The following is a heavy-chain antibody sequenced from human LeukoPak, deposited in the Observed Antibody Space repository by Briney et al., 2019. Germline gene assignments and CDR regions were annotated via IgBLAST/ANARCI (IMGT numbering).Heavy chain of an antibody. CDR2: MNPNSGNT. V-gene: IGHV1-8*01. J-gene: IGHJ4*02. CDR1: GYTFTSYD. CDR3: ARAHYYGSGSLYLFDY. D-gene: IGHD3-10*01. Sequence: ASVKVSCKASGYTFTSYDINWVRQATGQGLEWMGWMNPNSGNTDYAQKFQGRVTMTRNTSISTACMELSSLTSEDTAVYYCARAHYYGSGSLYLFDYWGQGTLVTVSS.